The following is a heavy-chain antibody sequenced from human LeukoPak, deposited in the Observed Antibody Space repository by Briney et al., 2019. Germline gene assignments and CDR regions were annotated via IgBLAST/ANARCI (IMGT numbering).Heavy chain of an antibody. CDR3: AKDTSPPDWFDP. D-gene: IGHD2-2*01. Sequence: GASVKVSCKASGYTFTGYYMHWVRQAPGQGLEWMGWINPNSGGTKYAQKFQGRVTMTRDTSISTAYMELSRLRSDDTAVYYCAKDTSPPDWFDPWGQGTRVTVSS. CDR2: INPNSGGT. CDR1: GYTFTGYY. V-gene: IGHV1-2*02. J-gene: IGHJ5*02.